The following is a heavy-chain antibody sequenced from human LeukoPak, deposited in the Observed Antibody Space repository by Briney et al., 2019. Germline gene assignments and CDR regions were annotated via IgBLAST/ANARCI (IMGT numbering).Heavy chain of an antibody. CDR1: GYTFTGYY. V-gene: IGHV1-2*06. CDR2: INPNSGGT. J-gene: IGHJ4*02. Sequence: ASVKVSCKASGYTFTGYYMHWVRQAPGQGLEWMGRINPNSGGTNYAQKFQGRVTMTRGTSISTAYMELSRLRSDDTAVYYCARDADDDYGEYYFDYWGQGTLVTASS. D-gene: IGHD4-17*01. CDR3: ARDADDDYGEYYFDY.